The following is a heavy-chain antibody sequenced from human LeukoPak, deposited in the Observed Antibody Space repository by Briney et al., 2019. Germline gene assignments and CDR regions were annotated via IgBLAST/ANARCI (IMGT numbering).Heavy chain of an antibody. CDR1: GYSFTSYW. V-gene: IGHV5-51*01. CDR2: IYPGDSDT. CDR3: ARLGEYCSSTSCLHSSYYYYMDV. D-gene: IGHD2-2*01. J-gene: IGHJ6*03. Sequence: GESLKISCKGSGYSFTSYWIGWVRQMPGKGLESMGIIYPGDSDTRYSPSFQGQVTISADKSISTAYLQWSSLKASDTAMYYCARLGEYCSSTSCLHSSYYYYMDVWGKGTTVTISS.